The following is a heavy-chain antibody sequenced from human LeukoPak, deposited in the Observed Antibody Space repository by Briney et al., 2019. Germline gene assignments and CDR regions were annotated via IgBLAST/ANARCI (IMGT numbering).Heavy chain of an antibody. D-gene: IGHD6-13*01. V-gene: IGHV1-46*01. CDR3: ASGIAAADYYYYYGMDV. Sequence: ASVKVSCKASGYTFTSYYMHWVRQAPGQGLEWMGIINPSGGSTSYAQKFQGRVTMTRDTSMSTVYMELSSLRSEDTAVYYCASGIAAADYYYYYGMDVWGKGTTVTVSS. J-gene: IGHJ6*04. CDR1: GYTFTSYY. CDR2: INPSGGST.